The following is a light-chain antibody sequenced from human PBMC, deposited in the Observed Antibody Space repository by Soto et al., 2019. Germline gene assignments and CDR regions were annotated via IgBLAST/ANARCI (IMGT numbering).Light chain of an antibody. CDR1: QSISSW. V-gene: IGKV1-5*01. CDR3: QQYNTYST. CDR2: DAS. J-gene: IGKJ5*01. Sequence: DIQMTQSPSTLSASVGDRVTIPCRASQSISSWLAWYQQKPGKAPQALIYDASSLKSGVPSRFSGNGSGTEFTLTISSLQPDDFATYYCQQYNTYSTFGQGTRLEIK.